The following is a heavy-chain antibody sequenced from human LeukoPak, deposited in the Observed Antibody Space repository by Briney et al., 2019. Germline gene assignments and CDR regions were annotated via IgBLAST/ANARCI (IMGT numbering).Heavy chain of an antibody. CDR1: GYTFSSNTAA. J-gene: IGHJ4*02. V-gene: IGHV6-1*01. CDR3: ARDRSDDQGLDY. CDR2: TYYRSKWYY. D-gene: IGHD3-16*01. Sequence: SQTLSLTCAISGYTFSSNTAAWYWIRQAPARGLGLRGRTYYRSKWYYEYAVSVRSRIIINVDTSKNQFSLKLNSVTPEDTAVYYCARDRSDDQGLDYWGQGTLVTVSS.